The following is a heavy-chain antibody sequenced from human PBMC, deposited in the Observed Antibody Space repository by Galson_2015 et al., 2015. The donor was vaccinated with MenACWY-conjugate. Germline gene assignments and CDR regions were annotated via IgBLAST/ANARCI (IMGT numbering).Heavy chain of an antibody. J-gene: IGHJ4*02. CDR3: AREIPSKYYYDSSGYDLDY. Sequence: SVKVSCKASGGTFSSYAISWVRQAPGQGLEWMGRIIPILGIANYAQKFQGRVTITADKSTSTAYMELSSLRSEDTAVYYCAREIPSKYYYDSSGYDLDYWGQGTLVTVSS. V-gene: IGHV1-69*04. CDR2: IIPILGIA. CDR1: GGTFSSYA. D-gene: IGHD3-22*01.